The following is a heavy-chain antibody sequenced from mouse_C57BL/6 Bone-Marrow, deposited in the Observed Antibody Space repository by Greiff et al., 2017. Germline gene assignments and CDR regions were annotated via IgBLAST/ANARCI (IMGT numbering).Heavy chain of an antibody. D-gene: IGHD2-4*01. V-gene: IGHV1-69*01. CDR2: IDPSDSYT. J-gene: IGHJ2*01. CDR3: ARGDDYDGTGFDY. CDR1: GYTFTSYW. Sequence: QVQLQQPGAELVMPGASVKLSCKASGYTFTSYWMHWVKQRPGQGLEWIGEIDPSDSYTNYNQKFKGKSTLTVDKSSSTAYRQLSSLTSEDSAVYYCARGDDYDGTGFDYWGQGTTLTVSS.